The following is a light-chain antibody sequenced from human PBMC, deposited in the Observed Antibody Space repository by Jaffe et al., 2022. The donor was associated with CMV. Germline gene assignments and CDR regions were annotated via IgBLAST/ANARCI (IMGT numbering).Light chain of an antibody. CDR1: SSNIGAGYD. V-gene: IGLV1-40*01. CDR3: QSYDNILREWV. J-gene: IGLJ3*02. Sequence: QSVLTQPPSVSGAPGQRVTVSCTGNSSNIGAGYDVHWYQQVPGTAPKLLVSVNNNRPSGVPDRFSASKSDTSASLAITGLQAADEADYYCQSYDNILREWVFGGGTKLTVL. CDR2: VNN.